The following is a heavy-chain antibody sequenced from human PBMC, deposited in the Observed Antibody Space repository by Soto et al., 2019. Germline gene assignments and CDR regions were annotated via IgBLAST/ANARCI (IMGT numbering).Heavy chain of an antibody. CDR2: ISSSSSYK. V-gene: IGHV3-11*06. CDR3: ACRFGELMPYYFDY. D-gene: IGHD3-10*01. J-gene: IGHJ4*02. CDR1: GFTFSDYY. Sequence: GGSLRLSCAASGFTFSDYYMSWIRQAPGKGLEWVSYISSSSSYKNYADSVKGRFTISRDNAKNSLYLQMNSLRAEDTAVYYCACRFGELMPYYFDYWGQGTLVTVSS.